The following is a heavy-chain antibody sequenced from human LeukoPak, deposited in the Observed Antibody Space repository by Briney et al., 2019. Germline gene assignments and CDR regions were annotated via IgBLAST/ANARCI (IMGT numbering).Heavy chain of an antibody. CDR3: VTGAEGWAY. CDR1: GFTFSSSD. J-gene: IGHJ4*02. V-gene: IGHV3-13*01. Sequence: GGSLRLSCAASGFTFSSSDMHWVRQATGKGLEWVSGISSGGATFYAGSARGRFTISRENAKNFLYLQMNSLRAEDTAMYHCVTGAEGWAYWGQGALVTVSS. D-gene: IGHD1-26*01. CDR2: ISSGGAT.